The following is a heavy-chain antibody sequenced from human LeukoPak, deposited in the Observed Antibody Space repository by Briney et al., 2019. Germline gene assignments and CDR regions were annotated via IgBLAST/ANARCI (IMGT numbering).Heavy chain of an antibody. V-gene: IGHV3-15*01. Sequence: GGSLRLSCVVSGSTFNNAWMSWVRQAPGKGLEWLGRIRSKADGGTIDYAAPVQGRFTMSRDDSKNTLYLEMNSLKTEDTAVYFCATGYGTIDFWGQGTLVTVSS. J-gene: IGHJ4*02. CDR3: ATGYGTIDF. CDR1: GSTFNNAW. D-gene: IGHD4-17*01. CDR2: IRSKADGGTI.